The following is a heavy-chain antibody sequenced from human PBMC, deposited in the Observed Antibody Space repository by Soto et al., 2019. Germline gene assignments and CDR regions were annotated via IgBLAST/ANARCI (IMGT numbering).Heavy chain of an antibody. CDR2: ISYDGSNK. Sequence: QVQLVESGGGVVQPGRSLRLSCAASGFTFSSYGMHWVRQAPGKGLEWVAVISYDGSNKYYADSVKGRFTISRDNSKNTLYLQMNSLRAEDTAVYYCLAVTSQVYWGQGTLVTVSS. CDR1: GFTFSSYG. CDR3: LAVTSQVY. J-gene: IGHJ4*02. V-gene: IGHV3-30*03. D-gene: IGHD3-22*01.